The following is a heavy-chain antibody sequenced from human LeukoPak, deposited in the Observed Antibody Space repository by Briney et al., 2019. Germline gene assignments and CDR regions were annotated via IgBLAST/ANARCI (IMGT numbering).Heavy chain of an antibody. CDR2: ISSSSSTI. CDR1: GFTFSSYS. V-gene: IGHV3-48*01. CDR3: ARDLSIAARRGVDY. D-gene: IGHD6-6*01. Sequence: GGSLRLSCAASGFTFSSYSMNWVRQAPGKGLEWVSYISSSSSTIYYADSVKGRFTISRDNAKNSLYLQMNSLRAEDTAVYYCARDLSIAARRGVDYWGQGTLVTVSS. J-gene: IGHJ4*02.